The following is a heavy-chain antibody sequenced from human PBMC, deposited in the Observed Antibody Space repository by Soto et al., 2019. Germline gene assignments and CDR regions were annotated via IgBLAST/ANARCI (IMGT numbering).Heavy chain of an antibody. CDR2: IYWNDDK. D-gene: IGHD6-13*01. Sequence: SGPTLVNPTQTLTLTCTFSGFSLSTSGVGVGWIRQPPGKALEWLALIYWNDDKRYSPSLKSRLTITKDTSKNQVVLTMTNMDPVETPTYYCAHGRRGSTGKKKSVSGMALWGQGTTVTVS. J-gene: IGHJ6*02. CDR1: GFSLSTSGVG. CDR3: AHGRRGSTGKKKSVSGMAL. V-gene: IGHV2-5*01.